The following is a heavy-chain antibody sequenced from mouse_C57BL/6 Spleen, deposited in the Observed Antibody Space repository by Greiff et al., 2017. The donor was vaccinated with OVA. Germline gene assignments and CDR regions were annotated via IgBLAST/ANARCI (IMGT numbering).Heavy chain of an antibody. Sequence: EVKLVESGGGLVQPKGSLKLSCAASGFSFNTYAMNWVRQAPGKGLEWVARIRSKSNNYATYYADSVKDRFTISRDDSESMLYLQMNNLKTEDTAMYYCVRLLITTVDYAMDYWGQGTSVTVSS. CDR2: IRSKSNNYAT. J-gene: IGHJ4*01. V-gene: IGHV10-1*01. D-gene: IGHD1-1*01. CDR1: GFSFNTYA. CDR3: VRLLITTVDYAMDY.